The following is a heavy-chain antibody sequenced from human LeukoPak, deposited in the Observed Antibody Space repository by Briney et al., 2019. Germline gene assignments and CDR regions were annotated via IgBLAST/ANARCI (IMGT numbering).Heavy chain of an antibody. CDR1: GFTFTTYA. V-gene: IGHV3-30*02. Sequence: GGSLRLSCEASGFTFTTYAMQWVRQAPGKGLEWVAFIRYDGNDKYYAQSVKGRFTISRDTSRNTLYLQMNSLRLEDTAIYYCAKDLMRDRWFGESWGQGTLVTVSS. CDR2: IRYDGNDK. CDR3: AKDLMRDRWFGES. D-gene: IGHD3-10*01. J-gene: IGHJ5*02.